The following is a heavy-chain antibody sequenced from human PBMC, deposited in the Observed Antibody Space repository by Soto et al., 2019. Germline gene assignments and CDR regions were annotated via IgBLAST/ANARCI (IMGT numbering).Heavy chain of an antibody. J-gene: IGHJ4*02. CDR2: INPSGGST. CDR3: ARGHCIGGSCYLALNY. CDR1: GYTFTSYY. Sequence: QVQLVQSGAEVKKPGASVKVSCKASGYTFTSYYMHWVRQAPGQGLEWMGIINPSGGSTSYAQKFQGRVTMTRDTSTSTVYMELSSLRSEDTAVYYCARGHCIGGSCYLALNYWGQGTLVTVSS. D-gene: IGHD2-15*01. V-gene: IGHV1-46*01.